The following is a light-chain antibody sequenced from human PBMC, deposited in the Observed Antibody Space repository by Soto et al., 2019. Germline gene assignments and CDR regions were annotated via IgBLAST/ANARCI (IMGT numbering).Light chain of an antibody. Sequence: EIVLTQSPATLSLSPGEGATLSCRASQSVSSYLAWYQQKPGQAPRLLIYDASNRATSIPARFSGSGSGTDFTLTISSLEPEDFAVYYCQQRSNWPRTFGQGTKLEIK. CDR1: QSVSSY. CDR2: DAS. CDR3: QQRSNWPRT. V-gene: IGKV3-11*01. J-gene: IGKJ2*01.